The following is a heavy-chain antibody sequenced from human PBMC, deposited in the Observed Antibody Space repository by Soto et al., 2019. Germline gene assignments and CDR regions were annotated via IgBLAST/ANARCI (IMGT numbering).Heavy chain of an antibody. CDR3: ARDHSDWFGEPQYYFDY. D-gene: IGHD3-10*01. CDR2: INPNSGGT. V-gene: IGHV1-2*04. Sequence: QVQLLQSGAEVKKPGASVKVSCKASGYTFTGYYMHWVRQAPGQGLEWMGWINPNSGGTNYAQKFQGWVTMTRDTSISTAYMELSRLRSDDTAVYYCARDHSDWFGEPQYYFDYWGQGTLVTVSS. J-gene: IGHJ4*02. CDR1: GYTFTGYY.